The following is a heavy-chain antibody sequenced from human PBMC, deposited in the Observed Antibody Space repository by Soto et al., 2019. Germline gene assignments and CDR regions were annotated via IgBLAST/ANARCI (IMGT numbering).Heavy chain of an antibody. CDR1: GFTFSTYW. Sequence: EVRLVESGGGLVQPGGSLRLSCAASGFTFSTYWMHWVRQAPGKGLVWVSRINGDGTTTQYADSVKGRFTISRDNAKNTLYLQMLALRGDDTAMYYCASIPMVRGPSDYWGEGALGSVSS. J-gene: IGHJ4*02. D-gene: IGHD3-10*01. V-gene: IGHV3-74*02. CDR3: ASIPMVRGPSDY. CDR2: INGDGTTT.